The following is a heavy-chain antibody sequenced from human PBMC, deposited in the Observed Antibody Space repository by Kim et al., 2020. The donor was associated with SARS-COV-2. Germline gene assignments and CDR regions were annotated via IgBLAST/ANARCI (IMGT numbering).Heavy chain of an antibody. J-gene: IGHJ4*02. D-gene: IGHD3-10*01. Sequence: PSLKSRVTISVDTSKNQFSLKLSSVTAADTAVYYCARDRTLWFGESPFDYWGQGTLVTVSS. V-gene: IGHV4-39*07. CDR3: ARDRTLWFGESPFDY.